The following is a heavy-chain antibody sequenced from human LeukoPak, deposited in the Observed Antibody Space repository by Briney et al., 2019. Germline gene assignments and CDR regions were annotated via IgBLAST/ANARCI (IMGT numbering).Heavy chain of an antibody. Sequence: GGSTRLSCAASGFTFSGYWMSWVRQAPGKGLEWVANIKQDGSEKYYVDSVKGRFTISRDNAKNSLYLQMNSLRAEDTAVYYCARDTDYYDSSSYYWGQGTLVTVSS. CDR3: ARDTDYYDSSSYY. CDR1: GFTFSGYW. D-gene: IGHD3-22*01. V-gene: IGHV3-7*01. CDR2: IKQDGSEK. J-gene: IGHJ4*02.